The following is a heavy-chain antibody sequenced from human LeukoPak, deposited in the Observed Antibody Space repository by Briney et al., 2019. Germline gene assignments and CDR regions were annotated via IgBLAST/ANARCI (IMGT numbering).Heavy chain of an antibody. V-gene: IGHV3-23*01. CDR3: TKGAYDSSGYYGAHYFDY. CDR2: ISGSGGST. J-gene: IGHJ4*02. Sequence: PGGSLRLSCAASGLTFSSYAMSWVRQAPGKGLEWVSAISGSGGSTYYADSVKGRFTISRDNSKNTLYLQMNSLRAEDTAVYYCTKGAYDSSGYYGAHYFDYWGQGTLVTVSS. D-gene: IGHD3-22*01. CDR1: GLTFSSYA.